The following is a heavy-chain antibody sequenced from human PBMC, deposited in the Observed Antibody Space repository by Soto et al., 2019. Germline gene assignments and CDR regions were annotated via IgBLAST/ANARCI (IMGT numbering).Heavy chain of an antibody. CDR2: INAGNGNT. CDR1: GYTFTSYA. Sequence: ASVKVSCKASGYTFTSYAMHWVRQAPGQRLEWMGWINAGNGNTKYSQKFQGRVTITRDTSASTAYMELSSLRSEDTAVNYCARAKHYDFWGGYYPNWFDPWGQGTLVTVSS. J-gene: IGHJ5*02. CDR3: ARAKHYDFWGGYYPNWFDP. D-gene: IGHD3-3*01. V-gene: IGHV1-3*01.